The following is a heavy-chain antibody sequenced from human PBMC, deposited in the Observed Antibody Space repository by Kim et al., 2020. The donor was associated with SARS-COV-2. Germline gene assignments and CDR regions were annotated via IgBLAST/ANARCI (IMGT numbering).Heavy chain of an antibody. D-gene: IGHD6-13*01. V-gene: IGHV3-23*01. CDR3: AKDRSIAAAGRY. Sequence: YYADSVKGRFTIHRDNSKNTLYPQMKSLRAEDTAVYYCAKDRSIAAAGRYWGQGTLVTVSS. J-gene: IGHJ4*02.